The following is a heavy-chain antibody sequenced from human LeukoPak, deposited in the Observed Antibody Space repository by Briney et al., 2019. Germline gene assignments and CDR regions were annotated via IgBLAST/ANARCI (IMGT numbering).Heavy chain of an antibody. D-gene: IGHD3-22*01. CDR2: ISSSSSYI. CDR3: ARAAGTYDSSGYTYYFDY. J-gene: IGHJ4*02. CDR1: RFTFSSYS. Sequence: GGSLRLSCAASRFTFSSYSMNWVRQAPGKGLEWVSSISSSSSYIYYADSVKGRFTISRDNAKNSLYLQMNSLRAEDTAVYYCARAAGTYDSSGYTYYFDYWGQGTLVTVSS. V-gene: IGHV3-21*01.